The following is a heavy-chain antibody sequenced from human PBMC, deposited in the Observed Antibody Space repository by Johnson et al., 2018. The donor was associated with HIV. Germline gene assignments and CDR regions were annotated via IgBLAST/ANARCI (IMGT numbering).Heavy chain of an antibody. V-gene: IGHV3-30*04. J-gene: IGHJ3*02. CDR2: ISYDGSNK. CDR1: GFTFSSYA. Sequence: QVQLVESGGGVVQPGRSLRLSCAASGFTFSSYAMHWVRQAPGKGLEWVAVISYDGSNKYYADSVKGRFTISRDNSKNTLYVQMNSLRAEDTAVYYCARSVVVTAQSGIYAFDIWGQGTMVTVSS. CDR3: ARSVVVTAQSGIYAFDI. D-gene: IGHD2-21*02.